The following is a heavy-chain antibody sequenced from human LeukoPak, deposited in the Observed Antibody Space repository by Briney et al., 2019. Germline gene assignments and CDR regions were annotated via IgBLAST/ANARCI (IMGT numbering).Heavy chain of an antibody. CDR1: GGSISGGGYA. D-gene: IGHD5-24*01. CDR3: DRGTYNSWYFDL. V-gene: IGHV4-30-2*01. Sequence: PSETLSLTCAVSGGSISGGGYAWSWIRQPPGRGVQWIGYIYPSANTYYNPSLKSRVTTSVDRSKNQFSLKVSSVPAADTALYYCDRGTYNSWYFDLWGRGTLVTVSS. CDR2: IYPSANT. J-gene: IGHJ2*01.